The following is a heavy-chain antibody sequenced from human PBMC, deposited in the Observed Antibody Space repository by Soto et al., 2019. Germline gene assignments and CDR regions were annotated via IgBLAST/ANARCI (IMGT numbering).Heavy chain of an antibody. D-gene: IGHD3-22*01. CDR1: GGSFSGYY. CDR3: ARGPRGSGYYSGNYYYYYGMDV. Sequence: ETLSLTCAVYGGSFSGYYWSWIRQPPGKGLEWIGEINHSGSTNYNPSLKSRVTISVDASKNQFSLKLSSVTAADTAVYYCARGPRGSGYYSGNYYYYYGMDVWGQGTTVTVSS. V-gene: IGHV4-34*01. CDR2: INHSGST. J-gene: IGHJ6*02.